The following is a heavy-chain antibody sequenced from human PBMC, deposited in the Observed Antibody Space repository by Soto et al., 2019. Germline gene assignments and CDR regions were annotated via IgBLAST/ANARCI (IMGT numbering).Heavy chain of an antibody. CDR2: ISYDGSNK. Sequence: PGGSLRLSCAASGFTFSSYGMHWVRQAPGKGLEWVAVISYDGSNKYYADSVKGRFTISRDNSKNTLYLQMNSLRAEDTAVYYCAKDPPRKAVVPRGMDVWGQGTTVTVSS. V-gene: IGHV3-30*18. J-gene: IGHJ6*02. CDR1: GFTFSSYG. D-gene: IGHD2-2*01. CDR3: AKDPPRKAVVPRGMDV.